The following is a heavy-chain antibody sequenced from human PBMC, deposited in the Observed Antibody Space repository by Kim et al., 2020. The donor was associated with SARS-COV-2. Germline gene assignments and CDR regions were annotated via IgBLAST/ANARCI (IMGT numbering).Heavy chain of an antibody. CDR2: ISYDGSNK. Sequence: GGSLRLSCAASGFTFSSYAMHWVRQAPGKGLEWVAVISYDGSNKYYADSVKGRFTISRDNSKNTLYLQMNSLRAEDTAVYYCARSPEELWGFFDYWGQGTLVTVSS. CDR1: GFTFSSYA. J-gene: IGHJ4*02. CDR3: ARSPEELWGFFDY. D-gene: IGHD5-18*01. V-gene: IGHV3-30*04.